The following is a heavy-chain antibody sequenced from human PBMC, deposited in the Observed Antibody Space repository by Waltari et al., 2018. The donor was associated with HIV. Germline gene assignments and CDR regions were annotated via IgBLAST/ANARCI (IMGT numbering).Heavy chain of an antibody. Sequence: EVQLVESGGGLLQPGGSLRLSCAASGFTVSSVYISWVRQAPGKGLEWVSVIHSSGGTNYADSVKGRFTISRDNSKNTLYLQMNSLGAEDTAVYYCARDTTVVGTRYFDYWGRGTLVTVSS. V-gene: IGHV3-53*01. CDR1: GFTVSSVY. CDR3: ARDTTVVGTRYFDY. J-gene: IGHJ4*02. D-gene: IGHD6-13*01. CDR2: IHSSGGT.